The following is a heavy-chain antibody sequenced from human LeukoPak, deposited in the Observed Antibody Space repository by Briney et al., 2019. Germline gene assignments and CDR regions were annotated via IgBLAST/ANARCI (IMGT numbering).Heavy chain of an antibody. D-gene: IGHD3-3*01. CDR1: GYTFTSYA. J-gene: IGHJ5*01. V-gene: IGHV1-69*13. Sequence: SVKVSCKASGYTFTSYAISWVRQAPGQGLEWMGGIIPNFGTANYAQTFQGRLTIIADESTSTAYMELSSLRSEDTAVDYCARSTITIFGVVQDWFDPWGQGTMVTVSS. CDR2: IIPNFGTA. CDR3: ARSTITIFGVVQDWFDP.